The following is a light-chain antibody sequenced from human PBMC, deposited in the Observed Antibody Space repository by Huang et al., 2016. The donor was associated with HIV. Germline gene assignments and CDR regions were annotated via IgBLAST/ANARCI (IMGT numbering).Light chain of an antibody. CDR2: CES. J-gene: IGKJ2*01. CDR1: QAVLKNSNNKNY. Sequence: DIEMTQSPDSLTVSLGARAIINCKSSQAVLKNSNNKNYLAWYQQRPGQPPKVLIYCESARESGVPDRFSGSGSGTDFNRTISSLQPEDLAVYYWQQYYSPPYTFGQGTRLVI. CDR3: QQYYSPPYT. V-gene: IGKV4-1*01.